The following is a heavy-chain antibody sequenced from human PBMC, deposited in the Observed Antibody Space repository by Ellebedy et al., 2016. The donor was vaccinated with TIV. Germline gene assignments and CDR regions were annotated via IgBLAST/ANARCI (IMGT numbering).Heavy chain of an antibody. Sequence: SETLSLXXAVSGGSISSSYWWSWVRQPPGKGLEWIGEIFHSGSTNYNPSLASRVTISVDESKNHFSLTLNSVTAADTAVYYCARELRGNFFDYWGQGALVTVSS. CDR3: ARELRGNFFDY. CDR1: GGSISSSYW. D-gene: IGHD5-24*01. V-gene: IGHV4-4*02. CDR2: IFHSGST. J-gene: IGHJ4*02.